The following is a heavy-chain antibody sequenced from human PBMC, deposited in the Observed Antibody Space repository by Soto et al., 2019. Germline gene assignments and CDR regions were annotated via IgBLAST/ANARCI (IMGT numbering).Heavy chain of an antibody. J-gene: IGHJ5*02. V-gene: IGHV3-23*01. CDR3: AKDYYDSSGYRWFDP. CDR1: GFTFSSYA. D-gene: IGHD3-22*01. Sequence: PGGSLRLSCAASGFTFSSYAMSWVRQAPGKGLEWVSAISGSGGSTYYADSVKGRFTISRDNSKNTLYLQMNSLRAEDTAVYYCAKDYYDSSGYRWFDPWGQGTLVTVSS. CDR2: ISGSGGST.